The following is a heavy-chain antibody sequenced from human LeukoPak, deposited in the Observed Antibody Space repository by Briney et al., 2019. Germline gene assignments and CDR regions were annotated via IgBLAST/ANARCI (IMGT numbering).Heavy chain of an antibody. CDR2: IYYSGST. V-gene: IGHV4-31*03. Sequence: SETLSLTCTVSGGSISSGGYYWSWIRQHPGKGLEWIGYIYYSGSTYYNPSLKSRVTISVVTSKNQFSLKLSSVTAADTAVYYCARLGGGLYQLLSSGYYFFDYWGQGTLVTVSS. J-gene: IGHJ4*02. D-gene: IGHD2-2*01. CDR1: GGSISSGGYY. CDR3: ARLGGGLYQLLSSGYYFFDY.